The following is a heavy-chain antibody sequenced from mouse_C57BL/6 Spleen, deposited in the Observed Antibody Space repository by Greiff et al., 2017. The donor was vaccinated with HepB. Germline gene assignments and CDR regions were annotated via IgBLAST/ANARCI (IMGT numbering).Heavy chain of an antibody. Sequence: EVKLMESEGGLVQPGRSMKLSCTASGFTFSDYYMAWVRQVPEKGLEWVANINYDGSSTYYLDSLKSRFIISRDNAKNILYLQMSSLKSEDTATYYCARESNGGYYAMDYWGQGTSVTVSS. CDR2: INYDGSST. CDR1: GFTFSDYY. V-gene: IGHV5-16*01. J-gene: IGHJ4*01. D-gene: IGHD2-5*01. CDR3: ARESNGGYYAMDY.